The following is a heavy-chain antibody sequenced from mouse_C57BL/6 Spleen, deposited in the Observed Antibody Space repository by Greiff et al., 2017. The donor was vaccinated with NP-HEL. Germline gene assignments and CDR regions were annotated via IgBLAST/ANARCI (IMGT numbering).Heavy chain of an antibody. Sequence: QVQLQQPGAELVKPGASVKLSCKASGYTFTSYWMQWVKQRPGQGLEWIGEIDPSDSYTNYTQKFKGKATLTVATSSSTAYMQLSSLTSEDSAVYYGARPHMAYWGKGTLVTVSS. CDR1: GYTFTSYW. CDR3: ARPHMAY. CDR2: IDPSDSYT. V-gene: IGHV1-50*01. D-gene: IGHD3-1*01. J-gene: IGHJ3*01.